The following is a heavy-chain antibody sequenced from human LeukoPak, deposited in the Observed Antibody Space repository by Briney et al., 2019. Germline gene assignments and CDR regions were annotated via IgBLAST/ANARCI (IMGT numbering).Heavy chain of an antibody. CDR3: ARLAAAGDYYYYGMDV. V-gene: IGHV4-4*07. Sequence: SETLSLTCTVSGGSISSYYWRWIRQHAGKGLEWIARIYTSGSTNYNPSLKSRVTMSVDTSKNQFSLKLSSVTAADTAVYYCARLAAAGDYYYYGMDVWGQGTTVTVSS. CDR2: IYTSGST. CDR1: GGSISSYY. J-gene: IGHJ6*02. D-gene: IGHD6-13*01.